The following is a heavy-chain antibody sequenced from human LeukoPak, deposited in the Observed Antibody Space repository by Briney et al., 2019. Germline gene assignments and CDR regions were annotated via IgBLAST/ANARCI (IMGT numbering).Heavy chain of an antibody. V-gene: IGHV1-69*05. D-gene: IGHD3-22*01. CDR1: GGAFSSYA. J-gene: IGHJ4*02. CDR3: ATTRSGPDSSGYYFDY. Sequence: SVKVSCKASGGAFSSYAISWVRQAPGQGLEWMGGIIPIFGTANYAQKFQGRVTFTTDESTSTAYMELSSLRSEDTAVYYCATTRSGPDSSGYYFDYWGQGTLVTVSS. CDR2: IIPIFGTA.